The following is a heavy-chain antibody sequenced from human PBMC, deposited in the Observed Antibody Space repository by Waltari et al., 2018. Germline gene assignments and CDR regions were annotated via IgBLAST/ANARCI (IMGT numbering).Heavy chain of an antibody. CDR2: INHSGST. CDR1: GGSFSGYY. D-gene: IGHD3-3*01. J-gene: IGHJ6*02. V-gene: IGHV4-34*01. Sequence: QVQLQQWGAGLLKPSETLSLTCPVYGGSFSGYYWSWIRKPPGKGLEWIGEINHSGSTNYNPSLKSRVTISVDTSKNQFSLKLSSVTAADTAVYYCAVTIFGDYYYYGMDVWGQGTTVTVSS. CDR3: AVTIFGDYYYYGMDV.